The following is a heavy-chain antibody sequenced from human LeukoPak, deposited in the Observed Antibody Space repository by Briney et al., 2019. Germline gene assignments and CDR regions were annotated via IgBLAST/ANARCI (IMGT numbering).Heavy chain of an antibody. J-gene: IGHJ5*02. D-gene: IGHD6-13*01. CDR3: ARERSAAGIRWFDP. Sequence: PGGSLRLSCAASGFTFSSYDMHWVRQATGEGLEWVSAIGTAGDAYYPGSVKGRFTISRENAKDSLYLQMNSLRAEDTAVYYCARERSAAGIRWFDPWGQGTLVTVSS. V-gene: IGHV3-13*01. CDR2: IGTAGDA. CDR1: GFTFSSYD.